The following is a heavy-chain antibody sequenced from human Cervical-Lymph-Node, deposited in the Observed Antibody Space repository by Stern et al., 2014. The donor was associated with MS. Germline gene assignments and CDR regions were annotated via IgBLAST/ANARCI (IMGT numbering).Heavy chain of an antibody. V-gene: IGHV1-69*01. J-gene: IGHJ5*02. D-gene: IGHD6-13*01. CDR3: ALSSETSDRWYSLGYDL. Sequence: VQLVESGGEVTKPGSSVKVSCKASGGTFSKFSSSWVRQAPGQGLEWMGGIFPVFGTPTYAQEFRGRVTITADVSTSTVYMELSSLRSDDTAVYYCALSSETSDRWYSLGYDLWGQGTLVTVSS. CDR1: GGTFSKFS. CDR2: IFPVFGTP.